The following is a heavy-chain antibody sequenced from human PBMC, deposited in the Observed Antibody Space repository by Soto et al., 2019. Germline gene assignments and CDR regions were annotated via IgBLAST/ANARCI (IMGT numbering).Heavy chain of an antibody. CDR2: IYPGDSHT. J-gene: IGHJ5*02. D-gene: IGHD6-13*01. CDR1: GYTFSNYW. Sequence: PGESLKISCQASGYTFSNYWIAWVRQMPGKGLEWMGIIYPGDSHTTYSPSFQGQVTISADKSITSAYLQWSSLKASDTAMYYCARVEAGGNFGWFDPWGQGTLVTVSS. CDR3: ARVEAGGNFGWFDP. V-gene: IGHV5-51*01.